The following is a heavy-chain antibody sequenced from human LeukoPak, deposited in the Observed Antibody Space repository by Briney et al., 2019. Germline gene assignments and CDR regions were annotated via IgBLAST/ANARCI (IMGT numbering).Heavy chain of an antibody. CDR1: GGSISSSSYY. CDR2: IYYSGST. J-gene: IGHJ4*02. V-gene: IGHV4-39*07. D-gene: IGHD3-10*02. Sequence: SETLSLTCTVSGGSISSSSYYWGWIRQPPGKGLEWFGSIYYSGSTYYNPSLKSRVTISVDTSKNQFSLKLSSVTAADTAVYYCARDLFGELLSSVYSDYWGQGTLVTVSS. CDR3: ARDLFGELLSSVYSDY.